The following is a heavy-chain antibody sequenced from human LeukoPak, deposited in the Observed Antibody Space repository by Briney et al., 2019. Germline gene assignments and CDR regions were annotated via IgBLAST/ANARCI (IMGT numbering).Heavy chain of an antibody. CDR3: ARQTYYYDSSADY. V-gene: IGHV5-51*01. CDR1: GHSISNYW. CDR2: IYPGDSDT. J-gene: IGHJ4*02. Sequence: GESLKISCKASGHSISNYWIGWVRQMPGKGLEWMGIIYPGDSDTRYSPSFQGQVTISADKSISTAYLQWSSLKASDTAMYYCARQTYYYDSSADYWGQGTLVTVSS. D-gene: IGHD3-22*01.